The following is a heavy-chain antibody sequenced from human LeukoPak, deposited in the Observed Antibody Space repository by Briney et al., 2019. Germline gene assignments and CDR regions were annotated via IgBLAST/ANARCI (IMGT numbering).Heavy chain of an antibody. CDR3: ARGYCSSTSCEAGKYYYYGMDV. J-gene: IGHJ6*02. CDR1: GGSISSGGYY. CDR2: IYYSGST. D-gene: IGHD2-2*01. Sequence: NPSETLSLTCTVSGGSISSGGYYWSWIRQHPGKGLEWIGYIYYSGSTYYNPSLKSRVTISVDTSKNQFSLKLSSVTAADTAVYYCARGYCSSTSCEAGKYYYYGMDVWGQGTTVTVSS. V-gene: IGHV4-31*03.